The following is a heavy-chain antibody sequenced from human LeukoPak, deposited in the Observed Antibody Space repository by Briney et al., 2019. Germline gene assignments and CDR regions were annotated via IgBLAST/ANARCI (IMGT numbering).Heavy chain of an antibody. CDR1: GGSISSGGYY. J-gene: IGHJ4*02. V-gene: IGHV4-31*03. D-gene: IGHD1-14*01. CDR2: IYYSGST. CDR3: ASLTGFYYFDY. Sequence: SQTLSLTCTVSGGSISSGGYYWGWIRQHPGKGLEWIGYIYYSGSTYYNPSLKSRVTISVDTSKNQFSLKLSSVTAADTAVYYCASLTGFYYFDYWGQGTLVTVSS.